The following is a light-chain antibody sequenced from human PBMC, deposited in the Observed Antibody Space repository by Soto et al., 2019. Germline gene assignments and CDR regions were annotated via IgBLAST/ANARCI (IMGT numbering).Light chain of an antibody. Sequence: DLQMTQSPSFLSASVGDRVTITCQASQDIRYYLNWYQQKPGKAPKLLIYDASILETGVPSKFSGSGTGKDFTFTISGLQPEDIATYYCQQYDNLPLTFGGGTKVEIK. J-gene: IGKJ4*01. CDR2: DAS. CDR3: QQYDNLPLT. V-gene: IGKV1-33*01. CDR1: QDIRYY.